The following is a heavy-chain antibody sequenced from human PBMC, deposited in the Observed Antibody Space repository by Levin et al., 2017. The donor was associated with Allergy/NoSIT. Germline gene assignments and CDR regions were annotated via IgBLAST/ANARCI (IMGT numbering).Heavy chain of an antibody. D-gene: IGHD3-16*01. CDR3: ARRITTYYYYYMDV. J-gene: IGHJ6*03. CDR1: GGSISSSSYY. V-gene: IGHV4-39*01. CDR2: IYYSGST. Sequence: PSETLSLTCTVSGGSISSSSYYWGWIRQPPGKGLEWIGSIYYSGSTYYNPSLKSRVTISVDTSKNQFSLKLSSVTAADTAVYYCARRITTYYYYYMDVWGKGTTVTVSS.